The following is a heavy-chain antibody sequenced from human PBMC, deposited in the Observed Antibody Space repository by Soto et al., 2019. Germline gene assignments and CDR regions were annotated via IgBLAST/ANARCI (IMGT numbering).Heavy chain of an antibody. CDR2: ISAYNGNT. J-gene: IGHJ5*02. V-gene: IGHV1-18*01. D-gene: IGHD2-2*01. CDR3: ARVRDVVVPAAMRGWFDP. CDR1: GYTFTSYG. Sequence: QVQLVQSGAEVKKPGASVKVSCKASGYTFTSYGISWVRQAPGQGLEWMGWISAYNGNTNYAQKLHGRVTMTTDTSTSTAYMELRSLRSDDTAVYYCARVRDVVVPAAMRGWFDPWGQGTLVTVSS.